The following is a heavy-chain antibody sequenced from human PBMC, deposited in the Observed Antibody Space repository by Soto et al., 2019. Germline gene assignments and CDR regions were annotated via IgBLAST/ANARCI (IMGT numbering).Heavy chain of an antibody. J-gene: IGHJ6*02. CDR1: VGSFSGYY. CDR3: ARGGSKRYSSAGSYYYGMDV. D-gene: IGHD6-25*01. CDR2: INHSGIN. V-gene: IGHV4-34*01. Sequence: ETLSLTCPVYVGSFSGYYSGWICQPPGKGLEWVGEINHSGINNYNPSLKSRVTISVDTSKNQFSLKLSAVTAADTAVYYCARGGSKRYSSAGSYYYGMDVWGQGTPVTVSS.